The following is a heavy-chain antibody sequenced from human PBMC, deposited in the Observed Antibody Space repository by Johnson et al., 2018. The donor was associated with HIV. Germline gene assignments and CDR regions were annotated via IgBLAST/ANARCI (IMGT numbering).Heavy chain of an antibody. Sequence: VQLVESGGGLVQPGRSLRLSCAASGFTFDDYAMHWVRQAPGKGLEWVSGIRWNSGRIGYADSVKGRFTISRDKANNSLYLQMNSLRAEDTALYYCAKDSDCSGGSCPIWGQGTMVTVSS. D-gene: IGHD2-15*01. CDR2: IRWNSGRI. CDR3: AKDSDCSGGSCPI. V-gene: IGHV3-9*01. CDR1: GFTFDDYA. J-gene: IGHJ3*02.